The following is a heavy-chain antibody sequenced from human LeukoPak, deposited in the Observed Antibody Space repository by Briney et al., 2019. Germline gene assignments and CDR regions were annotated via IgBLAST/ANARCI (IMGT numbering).Heavy chain of an antibody. V-gene: IGHV3-33*01. CDR3: ARGVGGSYFFTFDY. CDR1: GFTFSSYG. D-gene: IGHD1-26*01. CDR2: IWYDGSNK. Sequence: PGGSLRLSCAASGFTFSSYGMDWVRQAPGKGLEWVAFIWYDGSNKYYADSVKGRFTISRDNSKNTLYLQMNSLRAEDTAVYYCARGVGGSYFFTFDYWGQGTLVTVSS. J-gene: IGHJ4*02.